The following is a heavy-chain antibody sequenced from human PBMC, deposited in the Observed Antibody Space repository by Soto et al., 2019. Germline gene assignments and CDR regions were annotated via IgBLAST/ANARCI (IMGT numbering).Heavy chain of an antibody. D-gene: IGHD2-15*01. CDR3: ARPAGRVDYFDY. CDR2: ISSSSSTI. J-gene: IGHJ4*02. V-gene: IGHV3-48*02. CDR1: GFVFSTYS. Sequence: EVQLVESGGGLVQPGGSLRLSCAASGFVFSTYSMNWVRQAPGKGLEWVSYISSSSSTIYYADSVQGRFTISRNNAKNSLYLQVNSLRDEDTAVYYCARPAGRVDYFDYWGQGTLVTVSS.